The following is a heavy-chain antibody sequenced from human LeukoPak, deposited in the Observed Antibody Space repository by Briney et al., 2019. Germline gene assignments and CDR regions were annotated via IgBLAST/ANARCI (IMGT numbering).Heavy chain of an antibody. V-gene: IGHV4-61*02. CDR3: ASRYYDFWSEDYYYMDV. J-gene: IGHJ6*03. D-gene: IGHD3-3*01. CDR1: GGSISSGSYY. Sequence: SETLSLTCTVSGGSISSGSYYWSWIRQPAGKGLEWIGRIYTSGSTNYNPSLKSRVTISVDTSKNQFSLKLSSVTAADTAVYYCASRYYDFWSEDYYYMDVWGKGTTVTVSS. CDR2: IYTSGST.